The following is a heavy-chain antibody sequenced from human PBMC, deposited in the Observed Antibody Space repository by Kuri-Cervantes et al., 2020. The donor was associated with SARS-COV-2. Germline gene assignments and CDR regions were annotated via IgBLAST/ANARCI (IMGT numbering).Heavy chain of an antibody. Sequence: GESLKISCAASGFTFSSYSMNWVHQAPGKGLEWVSSISSSSSYIYYADSVKGRFTISRDNAKNSLYLQMNSLRAEDTAVYYCAREHCSSTSCYGLDYWGQGTLVTVSS. J-gene: IGHJ4*02. CDR2: ISSSSSYI. V-gene: IGHV3-21*01. CDR1: GFTFSSYS. CDR3: AREHCSSTSCYGLDY. D-gene: IGHD2-2*01.